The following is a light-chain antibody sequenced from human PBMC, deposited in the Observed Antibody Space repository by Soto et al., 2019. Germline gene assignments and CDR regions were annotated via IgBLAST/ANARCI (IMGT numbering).Light chain of an antibody. CDR3: QQYNNWPLT. V-gene: IGKV3-15*01. CDR1: HSVSIN. J-gene: IGKJ4*01. Sequence: EIVMTQSPATLSVPPGERATLSCMANHSVSINLAFFQQTPGQAPRLLIYGASTRATGIPARFSCSGSGTEFTLTISSLQSEDFAVYSCQQYNNWPLTGGGGTKVDIK. CDR2: GAS.